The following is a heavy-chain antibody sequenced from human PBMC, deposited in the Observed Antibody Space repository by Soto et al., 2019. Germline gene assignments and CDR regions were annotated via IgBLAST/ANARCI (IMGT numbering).Heavy chain of an antibody. Sequence: QVQLVQSGAEVKKPGSSVKVSCKASGGTFSSYAISWVRQAPGQGLEWMGGIIPIFGTANYAQKFQGRVTSTADESAGRAYRELTSLRSEDTAVYYCARGDDLYYYGIVVCGEGTTVTVSS. J-gene: IGHJ6*04. CDR3: ARGDDLYYYGIVV. CDR1: GGTFSSYA. V-gene: IGHV1-69*12. CDR2: IIPIFGTA.